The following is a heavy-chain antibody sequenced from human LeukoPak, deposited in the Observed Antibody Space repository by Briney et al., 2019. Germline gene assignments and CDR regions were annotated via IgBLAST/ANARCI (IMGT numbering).Heavy chain of an antibody. CDR1: GFTFSSYE. D-gene: IGHD5-24*01. J-gene: IGHJ4*02. Sequence: GGSLRLSCAASGFTFSSYEMNWVRQAPGKGLEWVSYISSSGGSLYYADSVKGRFAISRDNAKNSLYLQMNSLRAEDTAIYYCARDWGWLPDDWGQGTLVTVSS. V-gene: IGHV3-48*03. CDR3: ARDWGWLPDD. CDR2: ISSSGGSL.